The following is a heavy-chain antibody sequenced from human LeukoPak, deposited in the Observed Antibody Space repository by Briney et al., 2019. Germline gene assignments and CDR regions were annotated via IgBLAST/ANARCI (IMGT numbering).Heavy chain of an antibody. Sequence: GGSLRLSCAASGFTFSRYAMSWVRQAPGKGLEWVSAISGSGGSTYYADSVKVRFTISRDNSKNTLYLQMNSLRAEDTAVYYYAKDRYSSSWFDYWGQGTLVTVSS. J-gene: IGHJ4*02. CDR2: ISGSGGST. CDR1: GFTFSRYA. V-gene: IGHV3-23*01. D-gene: IGHD6-13*01. CDR3: AKDRYSSSWFDY.